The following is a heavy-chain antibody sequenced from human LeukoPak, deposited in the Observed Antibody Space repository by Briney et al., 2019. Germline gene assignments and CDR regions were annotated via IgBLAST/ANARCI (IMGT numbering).Heavy chain of an antibody. CDR2: IWYDGSKK. J-gene: IGHJ3*02. CDR1: GYTFSTYG. Sequence: PGRSLRLSCAASGYTFSTYGMHWVRQAPGKGLEWVAVIWYDGSKKYHADSVKGRFTISRDNSKNTLYLQVNSLRAEDTGVYYCVRGGDGYAFDALDIWGLGTMVTVSS. CDR3: VRGGDGYAFDALDI. D-gene: IGHD5-24*01. V-gene: IGHV3-33*01.